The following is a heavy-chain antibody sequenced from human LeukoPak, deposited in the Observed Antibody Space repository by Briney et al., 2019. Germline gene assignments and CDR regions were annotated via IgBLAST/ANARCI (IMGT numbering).Heavy chain of an antibody. CDR2: ISSSSSYI. CDR1: GFTFSSYS. Sequence: GGSLRLSCAASGFTFSSYSMNWVRQAPGKGLEWVSSISSSSSYIYYADSVKGRFTISRDNAKNSLYLQMNSLRAEDTAVYYCARSGDITMIVVVIPHGIDVWGQGTTVTVSS. CDR3: ARSGDITMIVVVIPHGIDV. D-gene: IGHD3-22*01. V-gene: IGHV3-21*01. J-gene: IGHJ6*02.